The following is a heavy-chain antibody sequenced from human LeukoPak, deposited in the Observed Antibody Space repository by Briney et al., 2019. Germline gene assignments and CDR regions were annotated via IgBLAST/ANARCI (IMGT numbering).Heavy chain of an antibody. CDR3: AIYDCSSSWIY. J-gene: IGHJ4*02. V-gene: IGHV3-33*01. D-gene: IGHD6-13*01. CDR2: IWYDGSNK. Sequence: GGSLRLSCAASGFTFSSYGMHWVRQAPGKGLEWVAVIWYDGSNKYYADSVKGRFTISRDNSKNTLYLQMNSLRAEDTAVYYCAIYDCSSSWIYWGQGTLVTVSS. CDR1: GFTFSSYG.